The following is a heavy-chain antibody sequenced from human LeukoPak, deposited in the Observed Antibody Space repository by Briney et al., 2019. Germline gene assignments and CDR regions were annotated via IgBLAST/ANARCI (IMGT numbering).Heavy chain of an antibody. CDR3: ARGLITVVTPYAFDI. D-gene: IGHD4-23*01. V-gene: IGHV4-59*01. CDR1: GGSISSYY. CDR2: IYYSGST. Sequence: SETLSLTCTVSGGSISSYYWSWIRQPPGKGLEWIGYIYYSGSTNYNPSLKSRVTISVDTSKNQFSLKLSSVTAADTAVYYCARGLITVVTPYAFDIWGQGTMVTVSS. J-gene: IGHJ3*02.